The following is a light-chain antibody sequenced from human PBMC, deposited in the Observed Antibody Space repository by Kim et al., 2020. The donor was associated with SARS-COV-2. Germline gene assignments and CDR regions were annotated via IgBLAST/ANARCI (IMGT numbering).Light chain of an antibody. CDR3: QQYDTSAT. CDR2: GAS. V-gene: IGKV3-20*01. J-gene: IGKJ2*01. CDR1: QSVSSSY. Sequence: EIVLKQSPGTLSLSPGERATLSCRASQSVSSSYLAWYQQKPGQAPRLLIYGASSRATGIPDRFSGSGSGTDFTLTISRLEPEDFAVYYCQQYDTSATFGQGTKQEI.